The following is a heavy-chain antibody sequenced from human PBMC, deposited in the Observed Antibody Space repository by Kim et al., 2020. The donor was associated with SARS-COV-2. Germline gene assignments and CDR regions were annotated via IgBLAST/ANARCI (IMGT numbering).Heavy chain of an antibody. Sequence: DSVKGPFTIPRDNAKNSLYLQMNSLRAEDTAVYYCARSGVATRGRYYFDYWGQGTLVTVSS. V-gene: IGHV3-11*03. CDR3: ARSGVATRGRYYFDY. J-gene: IGHJ4*02. D-gene: IGHD5-12*01.